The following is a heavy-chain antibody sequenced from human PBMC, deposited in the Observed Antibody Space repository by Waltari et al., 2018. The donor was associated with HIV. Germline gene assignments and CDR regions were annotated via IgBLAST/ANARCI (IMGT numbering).Heavy chain of an antibody. J-gene: IGHJ6*02. V-gene: IGHV4-31*03. CDR3: ARGSEYYYDSSGYPAYGMDV. D-gene: IGHD3-22*01. CDR2: IYYSGST. CDR1: GGSISSGGYS. Sequence: QVQLQESGPGLVTPSQTLSLTCTVSGGSISSGGYSWSWIRQHPGKGLEWIGYIYYSGSTYYNPSLKSRVTISVDTSKNQFSLKLSSVTAADTAVYYCARGSEYYYDSSGYPAYGMDVWGQGTTVTVSS.